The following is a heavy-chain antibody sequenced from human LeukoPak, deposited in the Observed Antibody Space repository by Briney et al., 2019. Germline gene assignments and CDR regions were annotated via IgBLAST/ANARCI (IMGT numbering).Heavy chain of an antibody. CDR2: ISSSSSYI. D-gene: IGHD6-13*01. CDR1: GFTFSSYS. CDR3: AREPPGSWYYLDY. V-gene: IGHV3-21*01. J-gene: IGHJ4*02. Sequence: GGSLRLSCAASGFTFSSYSMNRVRQSPGKGLEWVSSISSSSSYIYYADSVKGRFTISRDNAKNSLYLQMNSLRAEDTAVYYCAREPPGSWYYLDYRGQGTLVTVSS.